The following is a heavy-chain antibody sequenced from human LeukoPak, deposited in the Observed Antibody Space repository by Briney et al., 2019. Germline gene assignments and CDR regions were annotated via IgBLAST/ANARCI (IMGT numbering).Heavy chain of an antibody. CDR3: AVEREYSSSSPEDY. CDR1: GGTFSSYA. CDR2: IIPIFGTA. J-gene: IGHJ4*02. D-gene: IGHD6-6*01. Sequence: SVKVSCKASGGTFSSYAISWVRQAPGQGLEWMGGIIPIFGTANYAQKFQGRVTITTDESTSTAYMELSSLRSEDTAVYYCAVEREYSSSSPEDYWGQGTLVTVSS. V-gene: IGHV1-69*05.